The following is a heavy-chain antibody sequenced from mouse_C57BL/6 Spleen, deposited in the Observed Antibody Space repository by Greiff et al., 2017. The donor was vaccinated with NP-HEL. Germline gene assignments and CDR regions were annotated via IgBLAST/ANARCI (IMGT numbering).Heavy chain of an antibody. D-gene: IGHD2-1*01. J-gene: IGHJ2*01. CDR1: GYTFTDYN. Sequence: EVKLQESGPELVKPGASVKMSCKASGYTFTDYNMHWVKQSHGKSLEWIGYINPNNGGTSYNQKFKGKATLTVNKSSSTAYMELRSLTSEDAAVYYCARGNYHVDYWGQGTTLTVSS. CDR3: ARGNYHVDY. CDR2: INPNNGGT. V-gene: IGHV1-22*01.